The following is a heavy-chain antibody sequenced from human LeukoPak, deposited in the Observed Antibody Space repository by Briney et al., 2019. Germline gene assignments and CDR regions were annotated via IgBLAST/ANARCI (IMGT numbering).Heavy chain of an antibody. CDR2: IYYSGST. CDR3: ARLQMNYDNSYYFDY. Sequence: SETLSLTCAVYGGSFSGYYWSWIRQPPGKGLEWIGYIYYSGSTNYNPSLKSRVTISVDTSKNQFSLKLSSVTAADTAVYYCARLQMNYDNSYYFDYWGQGTLVTVSS. CDR1: GGSFSGYY. V-gene: IGHV4-59*08. J-gene: IGHJ4*02. D-gene: IGHD3-22*01.